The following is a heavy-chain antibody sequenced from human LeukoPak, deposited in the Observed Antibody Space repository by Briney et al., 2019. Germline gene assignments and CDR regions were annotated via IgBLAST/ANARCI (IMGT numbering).Heavy chain of an antibody. D-gene: IGHD3-22*01. CDR3: AREGASYYDSSGYYEGTDC. J-gene: IGHJ4*02. V-gene: IGHV4-61*01. CDR1: GGSVSSGSYY. Sequence: PSETLSLTCTVSGGSVSSGSYYWSWIRQPPGKGLEWLGYIHDSGSTNYNPSLKSRVTISVDTSKNQVSLKLSSVTAADTAVYFCAREGASYYDSSGYYEGTDCWGQGTLVTVSS. CDR2: IHDSGST.